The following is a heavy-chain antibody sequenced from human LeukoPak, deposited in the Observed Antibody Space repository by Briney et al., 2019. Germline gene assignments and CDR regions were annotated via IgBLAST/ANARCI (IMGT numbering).Heavy chain of an antibody. Sequence: ASVKVSCKASGYTFTSYGISWVRQAPGQGLEWMGWIGAYNGNTNYAQKLQGRVTMTTDTSTSTAYVELRSLRSDDTAVYYCARVPTLMTGYLPSDYWGQGTLVTVSS. CDR2: IGAYNGNT. CDR3: ARVPTLMTGYLPSDY. J-gene: IGHJ4*02. D-gene: IGHD3-9*01. V-gene: IGHV1-18*01. CDR1: GYTFTSYG.